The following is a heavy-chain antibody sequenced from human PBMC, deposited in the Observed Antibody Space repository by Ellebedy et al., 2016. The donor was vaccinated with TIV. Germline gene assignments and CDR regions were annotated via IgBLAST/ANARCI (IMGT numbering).Heavy chain of an antibody. V-gene: IGHV3-11*04. CDR3: ARDGYYDSSGYYYESYFDY. Sequence: GGSLRLXCAASGFTFSDYYMSWIRQAPGKGLEWVSYISSSGSTIYYADSVKGRFTISRDNSKNTLYLQMNSLRAEDTAVYYCARDGYYDSSGYYYESYFDYWGQGTLVTVSS. J-gene: IGHJ4*02. D-gene: IGHD3-22*01. CDR2: ISSSGSTI. CDR1: GFTFSDYY.